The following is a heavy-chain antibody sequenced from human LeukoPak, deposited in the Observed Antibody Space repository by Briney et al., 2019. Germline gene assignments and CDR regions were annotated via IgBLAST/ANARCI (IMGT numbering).Heavy chain of an antibody. CDR3: TRGIGYTYGWSD. J-gene: IGHJ4*02. CDR1: GFTFTDYA. CDR2: IRRIPSGGTT. Sequence: GGSLRLSCVTSGFTFTDYAISWFRQAPGKGLDWVGFIRRIPSGGTTDYAASVKGRFTISRDNSKSIAYLQMNSLESEDTAMYYCTRGIGYTYGWSDWGQGTLVTVSS. V-gene: IGHV3-49*03. D-gene: IGHD5-18*01.